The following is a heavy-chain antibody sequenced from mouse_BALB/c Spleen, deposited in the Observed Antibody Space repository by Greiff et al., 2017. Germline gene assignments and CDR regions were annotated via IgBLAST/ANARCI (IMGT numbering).Heavy chain of an antibody. J-gene: IGHJ3*01. CDR1: GYSFTGYY. V-gene: IGHV1-31*01. D-gene: IGHD2-12*01. CDR2: INPYNGAT. CDR3: ARDDQAWFAY. Sequence: EVQLQQSGPELVKPGASVKISCKASGYSFTGYYMHWVKQSHVKSLEWIGRINPYNGATSYNQNFKDKASLTVDKSSSTAYMELHSLTSEDSAVYYCARDDQAWFAYWGQGTLVTVSA.